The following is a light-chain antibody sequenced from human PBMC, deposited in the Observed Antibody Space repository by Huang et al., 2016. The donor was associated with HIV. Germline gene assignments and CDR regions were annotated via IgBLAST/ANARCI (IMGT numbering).Light chain of an antibody. Sequence: ERVMTQSPATLSVAPGERVTLYCRASHSVSSNLAWYQQKPGQAPRLLIHGASTRATGIPARFSGSGSVTEFTLAISSLQSEDSGVYFCQQYDNWPLTFGQGTRLEIK. CDR1: HSVSSN. J-gene: IGKJ5*01. V-gene: IGKV3-15*01. CDR2: GAS. CDR3: QQYDNWPLT.